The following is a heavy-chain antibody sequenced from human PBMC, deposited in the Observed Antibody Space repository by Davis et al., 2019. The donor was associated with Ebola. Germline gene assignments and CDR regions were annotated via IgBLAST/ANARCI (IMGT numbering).Heavy chain of an antibody. CDR3: ARDLAHRFDY. CDR1: GFTVSSNY. J-gene: IGHJ4*02. Sequence: PGGSLRLSCAASGFTVSSNYMSWVRQAPGKGLEWVSVIYSGGSTYYADSVKGRFTISRDNSKNTLYLQMDSLRAEDTAVYYCARDLAHRFDYWGRGTLVTVSS. CDR2: IYSGGST. V-gene: IGHV3-53*01.